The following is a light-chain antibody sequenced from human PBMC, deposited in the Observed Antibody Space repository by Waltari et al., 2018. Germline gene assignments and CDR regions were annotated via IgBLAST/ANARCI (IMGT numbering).Light chain of an antibody. CDR3: TSFTSSNTWV. J-gene: IGLJ3*02. Sequence: QSALTQPASVSGSPGQSITISCTGTSSDVGGYNYVSWYQQHPGKAPKVMIYEVTNRPSGVSHRFSVSKSDNTASLTISGLQAEDEADYYCTSFTSSNTWVFGGGTKLTVL. CDR2: EVT. CDR1: SSDVGGYNY. V-gene: IGLV2-14*01.